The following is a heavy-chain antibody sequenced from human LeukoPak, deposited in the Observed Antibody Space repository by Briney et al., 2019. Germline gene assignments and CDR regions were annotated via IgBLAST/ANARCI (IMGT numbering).Heavy chain of an antibody. V-gene: IGHV1-46*01. J-gene: IGHJ4*02. D-gene: IGHD1-26*01. CDR3: ARLLGATTSTHFDY. CDR1: GYTFTNYY. Sequence: ASVKVSCMPSGYTFTNYYMHWVRQAPGQGLEWMGIINPSVGSTTHAQEFQGRVTMTRDTSTSTVYMELSSLRPEDTAVYYCARLLGATTSTHFDYWGQGTLVTVSS. CDR2: INPSVGST.